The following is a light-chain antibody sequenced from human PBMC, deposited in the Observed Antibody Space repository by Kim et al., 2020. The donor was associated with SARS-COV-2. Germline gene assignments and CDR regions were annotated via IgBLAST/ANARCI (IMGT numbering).Light chain of an antibody. Sequence: QSALTQPASLSGSPGQSITISCTGTSSDVGGYDFVSWYQQHPGKAPKLIIYDVSKRPSGLSSRFSGSKSGNTASLTISGLLADDEADYYCSSYTSSTNLVFGGGTKLTVL. CDR3: SSYTSSTNLV. J-gene: IGLJ3*02. CDR1: SSDVGGYDF. CDR2: DVS. V-gene: IGLV2-14*03.